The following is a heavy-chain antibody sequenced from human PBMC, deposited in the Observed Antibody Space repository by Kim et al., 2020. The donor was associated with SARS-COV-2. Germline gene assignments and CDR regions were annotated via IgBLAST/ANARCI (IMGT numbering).Heavy chain of an antibody. CDR2: IWYDGSNK. D-gene: IGHD2-15*01. CDR3: ARDLQVVVVAATPGY. Sequence: GGSLRLSCAASGFTFSSYGMNWVRQAPGKGLEWVAVIWYDGSNKYYADSVKGRFTISRDNSKNTLYLQMNSLRAEDTAVYYCARDLQVVVVAATPGYWGQGTLVTVSS. V-gene: IGHV3-33*08. J-gene: IGHJ4*02. CDR1: GFTFSSYG.